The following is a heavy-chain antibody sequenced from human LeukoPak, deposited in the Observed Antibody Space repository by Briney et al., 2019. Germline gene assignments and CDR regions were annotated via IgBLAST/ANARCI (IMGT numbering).Heavy chain of an antibody. V-gene: IGHV1-46*01. CDR1: VYTFTSYY. CDR2: INPSGGST. D-gene: IGHD6-19*01. Sequence: ASVKVSCMASVYTFTSYYMHWVRQAPGQGLEWMGIINPSGGSTSYAQKFQGRVTIPRNTSTSKVYMELSSLRSEDAAVYYCARERRSSGYRFDVWGQETLVTVSS. J-gene: IGHJ4*02. CDR3: ARERRSSGYRFDV.